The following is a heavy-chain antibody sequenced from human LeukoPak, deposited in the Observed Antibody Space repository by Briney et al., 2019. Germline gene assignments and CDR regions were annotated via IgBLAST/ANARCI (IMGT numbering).Heavy chain of an antibody. Sequence: PGGSLRLSCAASGFTFDDYAMHWVRQAPGKGLEWVSGISWNSGSIGYADSVKGRFTISRDNAKNSLYLQMNSLRAEDTAVYYCARVYRRRTSTVTTSGGDYWGQGTLVTVSS. CDR1: GFTFDDYA. J-gene: IGHJ4*02. CDR3: ARVYRRRTSTVTTSGGDY. D-gene: IGHD4-17*01. CDR2: ISWNSGSI. V-gene: IGHV3-9*01.